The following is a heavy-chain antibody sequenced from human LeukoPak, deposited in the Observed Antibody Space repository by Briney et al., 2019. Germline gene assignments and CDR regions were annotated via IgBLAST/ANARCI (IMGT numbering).Heavy chain of an antibody. CDR1: GYTFTGYY. Sequence: ASVKVSCKASGYTFTGYYMHGVRQAPGQGLEWMGWINPNSGGTNYAQKFQGRVTMTRDTSISTAYMELSRLRSDDTAVYYCARGRWVVWNYGDYWGQGTLVTVSS. CDR2: INPNSGGT. V-gene: IGHV1-2*02. CDR3: ARGRWVVWNYGDY. J-gene: IGHJ4*02. D-gene: IGHD1-7*01.